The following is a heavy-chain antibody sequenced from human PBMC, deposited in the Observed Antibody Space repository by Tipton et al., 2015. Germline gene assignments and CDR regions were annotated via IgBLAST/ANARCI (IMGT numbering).Heavy chain of an antibody. CDR3: ARIRGRYVMDY. CDR1: AYSISSDYY. Sequence: TLSLTCAVSAYSISSDYYWGWIRQPPGKGLEWIGSISHRGDTNYNPSLKSRVTISVDTSKNQFFLNLSSVTAADTAVYYCARIRGRYVMDYWGQGTLVTVSS. D-gene: IGHD3-16*01. CDR2: ISHRGDT. V-gene: IGHV4-38-2*01. J-gene: IGHJ4*02.